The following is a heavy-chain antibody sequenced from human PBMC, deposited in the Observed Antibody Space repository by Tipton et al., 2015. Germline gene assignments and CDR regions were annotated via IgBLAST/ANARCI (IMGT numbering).Heavy chain of an antibody. D-gene: IGHD3-9*01. CDR3: ACQDYDSLTRDYQTVDY. CDR1: GGSVSSSSYY. V-gene: IGHV4-39*07. J-gene: IGHJ4*02. CDR2: ISHSGNT. Sequence: GLVKPSETLSLTCAVSGGSVSSSSYYWGWIRQPPGKGLEWIGSISHSGNTYYNPSLKSRVTMSRDTSKNQFSLKLTSVTAADTAVYYCACQDYDSLTRDYQTVDYWGQGTLVTVSS.